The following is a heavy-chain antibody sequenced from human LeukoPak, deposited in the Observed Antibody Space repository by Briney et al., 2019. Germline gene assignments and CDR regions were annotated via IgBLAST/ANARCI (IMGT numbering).Heavy chain of an antibody. Sequence: PGGSLRLSCAASGFTTSDNYITWVRQAPGKGLQWVSVIYSGGRTNYADSVKGRFSMSRDKSNGTVYLQLNSLRTEDTAVYFCARVPFTASLGDYFDYWGQEPWSPSPQ. CDR3: ARVPFTASLGDYFDY. J-gene: IGHJ4*01. CDR2: IYSGGRT. CDR1: GFTTSDNY. D-gene: IGHD3-16*01. V-gene: IGHV3-66*01.